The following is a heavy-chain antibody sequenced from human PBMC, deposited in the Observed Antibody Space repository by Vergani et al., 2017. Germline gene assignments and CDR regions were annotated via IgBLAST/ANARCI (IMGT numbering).Heavy chain of an antibody. Sequence: QVQLQESGPGLVKPSQTLSLTCTVSGGSISSGSYYWSWIRQPAGKGLEWIGRIYTSGSTNYNPSLKSRVTISVDTSKNQFSLKLNSVTAADTAVYYCATLSPIFGGFDPWGQGTLVTVSS. CDR2: IYTSGST. CDR1: GGSISSGSYY. CDR3: ATLSPIFGGFDP. D-gene: IGHD3-3*01. J-gene: IGHJ5*02. V-gene: IGHV4-61*02.